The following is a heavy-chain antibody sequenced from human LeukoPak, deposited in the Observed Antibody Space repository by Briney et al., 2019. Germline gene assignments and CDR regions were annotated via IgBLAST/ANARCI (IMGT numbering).Heavy chain of an antibody. Sequence: PGGSLRLSCAASGFTFNSYAMNSVRQAPGKGLEWVSAIGGNGVTTHSADSVKGRFTISRDNSKNTVYLHMNSLRAEDTAVYYCAKGPGDLFDYWGQGTLVTVSS. CDR2: IGGNGVTT. CDR3: AKGPGDLFDY. V-gene: IGHV3-23*01. D-gene: IGHD3-16*01. J-gene: IGHJ4*02. CDR1: GFTFNSYA.